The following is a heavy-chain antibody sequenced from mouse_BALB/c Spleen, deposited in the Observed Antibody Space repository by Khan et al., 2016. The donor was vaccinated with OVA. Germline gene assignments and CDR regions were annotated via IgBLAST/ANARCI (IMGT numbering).Heavy chain of an antibody. CDR2: ISTYYGDA. Sequence: QVQLQQPGAELVRPGVSVKISCKGSGYKFTDFTMHWVKQSHAMSLEWIGVISTYYGDANYNQKFKDKATMTVDKSSNTAYLDLARLTSEDSAIYYWARGGGGDRFLYWGQGTLVTVSA. V-gene: IGHV1S137*01. J-gene: IGHJ3*01. CDR3: ARGGGGDRFLY. CDR1: GYKFTDFT.